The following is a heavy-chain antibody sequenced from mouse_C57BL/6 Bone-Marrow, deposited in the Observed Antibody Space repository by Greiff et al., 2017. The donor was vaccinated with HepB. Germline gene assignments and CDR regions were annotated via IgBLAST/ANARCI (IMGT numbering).Heavy chain of an antibody. CDR2: IDPSDSYT. D-gene: IGHD2-5*01. J-gene: IGHJ1*03. CDR3: ARRGYSNYPYWYFDV. V-gene: IGHV1-50*01. Sequence: VQLQQSGAELVKPGASVKLSCKASGYTFTSYWMQWVKQRPGQGLEWIGEIDPSDSYTNYNQKFKGKATLTVDTSSSTAYMQLSSLTSEDSAVYYCARRGYSNYPYWYFDVWGTGTTVTVSS. CDR1: GYTFTSYW.